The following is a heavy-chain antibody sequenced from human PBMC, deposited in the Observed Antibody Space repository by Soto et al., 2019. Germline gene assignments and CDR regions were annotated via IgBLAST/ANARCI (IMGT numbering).Heavy chain of an antibody. Sequence: SVRVSCKTSAGGFSSYAIYWVRRAPRQGLKWMGGIIPIFGTANSAQKFQGRVTITADESTSTAYMELSSLRSEDTAVYYCARALSYLQYRRRSTGSDYSGPGTLVT. V-gene: IGHV1-69*01. CDR1: AGGFSSYA. CDR2: IIPIFGTA. D-gene: IGHD4-4*01. CDR3: ARALSYLQYRRRSTGSDY. J-gene: IGHJ4*02.